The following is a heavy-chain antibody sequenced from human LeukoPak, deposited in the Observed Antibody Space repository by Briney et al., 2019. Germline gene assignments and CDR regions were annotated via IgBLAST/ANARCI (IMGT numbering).Heavy chain of an antibody. D-gene: IGHD1-14*01. CDR2: IRSKANSYAT. CDR1: GFTFSGSA. CDR3: AKDPELPEWGTLIDY. V-gene: IGHV3-73*01. J-gene: IGHJ4*02. Sequence: PGGSLRLSCAASGFTFSGSAMHWVRQASGKGLEWVGRIRSKANSYATAYAASVKGRFTISRDNSKNTLYLQMNSLRAEDTAVYYCAKDPELPEWGTLIDYWGQGTLVTVSS.